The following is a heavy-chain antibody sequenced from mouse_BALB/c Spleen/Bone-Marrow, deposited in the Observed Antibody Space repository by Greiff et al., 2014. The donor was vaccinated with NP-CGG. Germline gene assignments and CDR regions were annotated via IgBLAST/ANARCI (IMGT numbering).Heavy chain of an antibody. CDR2: INPYNGDT. CDR1: GYSFTDYF. J-gene: IGHJ3*01. D-gene: IGHD1-1*01. V-gene: IGHV1-37*01. CDR3: GRSGGSSYVFAY. Sequence: EVKVEESGPELVKPGASVKISCKASGYSFTDYFMNWVKQSHGKSLEWIGRINPYNGDTFYNQKFKGKATLTVDESSSTAHMELLSLTSEDSAVHYCGRSGGSSYVFAYWGQGTLVTVSA.